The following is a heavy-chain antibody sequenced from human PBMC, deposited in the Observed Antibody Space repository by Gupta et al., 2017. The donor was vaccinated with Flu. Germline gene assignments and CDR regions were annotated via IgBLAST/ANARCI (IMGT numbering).Heavy chain of an antibody. CDR1: GYSFTGYY. D-gene: IGHD2-2*01. CDR2: INTKSGGT. Sequence: VQLVQSGAEVKKPVASVKFSCKASGYSFTGYYLQWVRQAPGQGLDLTGWINTKSGGTNYAQKFQGWVTMTRDTSISTAYMELSRLRSDDTDVYYCARARDIVVVPAARDDYYYYGMDVWGQGTTVTVSS. V-gene: IGHV1-2*04. J-gene: IGHJ6*02. CDR3: ARARDIVVVPAARDDYYYYGMDV.